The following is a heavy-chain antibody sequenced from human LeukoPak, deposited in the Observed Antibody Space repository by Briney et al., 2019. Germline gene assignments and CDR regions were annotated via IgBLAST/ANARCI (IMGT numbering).Heavy chain of an antibody. V-gene: IGHV3-23*01. Sequence: PGGSLRLSCAASGFTFSNYAMRWVRQAPGKGLEWVSSISASGAGTYYADSVKGRFTISRDNSKNTVYLQMNSLRAEDTAVYYCARDVFQPPTWGQGTMVTVSS. CDR3: ARDVFQPPT. CDR1: GFTFSNYA. J-gene: IGHJ3*01. D-gene: IGHD2-21*01. CDR2: ISASGAGT.